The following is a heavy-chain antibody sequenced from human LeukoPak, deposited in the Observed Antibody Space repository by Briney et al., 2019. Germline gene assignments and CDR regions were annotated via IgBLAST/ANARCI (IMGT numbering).Heavy chain of an antibody. CDR1: GFTVSSNY. D-gene: IGHD2-2*01. CDR3: AKDRHCSSTSCSPFDY. CDR2: ISGSGGST. J-gene: IGHJ4*02. Sequence: PGGSLRLSCAASGFTVSSNYMSWVRQAPGKGLEWVSAISGSGGSTYYADSVKGRFTISRDNSKNTLYLQMNSLRAEDTAVYYCAKDRHCSSTSCSPFDYWGQGTLVTVSS. V-gene: IGHV3-23*01.